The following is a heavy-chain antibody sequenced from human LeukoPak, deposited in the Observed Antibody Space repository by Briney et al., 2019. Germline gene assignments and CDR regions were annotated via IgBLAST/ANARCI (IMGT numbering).Heavy chain of an antibody. D-gene: IGHD6-19*01. J-gene: IGHJ6*02. V-gene: IGHV1-18*01. CDR2: ISAYNGNT. CDR3: ASHSSGWYWYYYYGMDV. Sequence: ASVKVSCKASGYTFTSYGISWVRQAPGQGLEWMGWISAYNGNTNYAQKLQGRVTMTTDTSTSTAYMGLRSLRSDDTAVYYCASHSSGWYWYYYYGMDVWGQGTTVTVSS. CDR1: GYTFTSYG.